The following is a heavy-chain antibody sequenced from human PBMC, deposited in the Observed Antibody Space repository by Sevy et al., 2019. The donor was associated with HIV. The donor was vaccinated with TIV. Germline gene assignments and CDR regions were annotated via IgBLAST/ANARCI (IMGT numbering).Heavy chain of an antibody. Sequence: GESLNISCAASGFTFSNFGMHWARQVPGGGLEWVAIIWYGGKNAYYADSVKGRFTISRDNSKNTLYLQMNNLRAEDTAVYYCARDLEEWELRYLGYWGQGTLVTVSS. CDR2: IWYGGKNA. CDR3: ARDLEEWELRYLGY. V-gene: IGHV3-33*01. CDR1: GFTFSNFG. D-gene: IGHD1-26*01. J-gene: IGHJ4*02.